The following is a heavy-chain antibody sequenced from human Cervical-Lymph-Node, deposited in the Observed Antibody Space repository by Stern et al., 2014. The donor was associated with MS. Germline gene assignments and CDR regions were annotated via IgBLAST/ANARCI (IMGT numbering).Heavy chain of an antibody. CDR1: GFTFTNYA. CDR3: GVAGNY. J-gene: IGHJ4*02. Sequence: EVQLLESGGDLVQPGGSLRLSCAGSGFTFTNYAMNWVRQAPGKGLEWVSGISVNGLNTYYADSVKGRFTISRDTSTHTLYLQMNSLRADDTAIYYCGVAGNYWGQGTLVTVSS. D-gene: IGHD1-1*01. V-gene: IGHV3-23*01. CDR2: ISVNGLNT.